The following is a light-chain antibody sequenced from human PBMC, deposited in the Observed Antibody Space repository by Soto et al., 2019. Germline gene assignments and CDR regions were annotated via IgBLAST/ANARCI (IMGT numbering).Light chain of an antibody. V-gene: IGLV2-14*01. CDR1: SSDVGGYNY. J-gene: IGLJ2*01. CDR2: EVT. Sequence: QSALTQPASVSGSPGQSITISCTGTSSDVGGYNYVSWYQQHPDKAPKLMIYEVTNRPSGVSDRFSGSKSGNTASLTISGLQAEYEADYYCSSYTSSGTLVFGGGTKLTVL. CDR3: SSYTSSGTLV.